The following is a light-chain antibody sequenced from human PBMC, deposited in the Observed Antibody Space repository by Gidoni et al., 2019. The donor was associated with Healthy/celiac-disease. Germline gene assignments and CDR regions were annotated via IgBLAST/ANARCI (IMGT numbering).Light chain of an antibody. J-gene: IGKJ1*01. CDR3: QQYNTLPRT. CDR1: RSVSSN. Sequence: ATLSCRASRSVSSNLAWYQQKPVQAPRLLIYGASTSATCIPARFSGSGSWTKFTLTISSLQSEAFAVYYCQQYNTLPRTFGQGTKVEIK. CDR2: GAS. V-gene: IGKV3-15*01.